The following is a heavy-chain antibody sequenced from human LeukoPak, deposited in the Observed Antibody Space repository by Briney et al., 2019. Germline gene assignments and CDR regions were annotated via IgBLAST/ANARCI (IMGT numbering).Heavy chain of an antibody. D-gene: IGHD3-22*01. CDR2: IDPDGSNT. CDR1: GFTFSSYW. V-gene: IGHV3-74*01. CDR3: VRSHYFAGSGYYYDY. Sequence: QPGGSLRLSCAASGFTFSSYWMRWVRQAPGKGLVWVSRIDPDGSNTNYADSVKGRFTISRDNAKNTVDLQMISLRDEDTSVYYCVRSHYFAGSGYYYDYWGQGTLVTVSS. J-gene: IGHJ4*02.